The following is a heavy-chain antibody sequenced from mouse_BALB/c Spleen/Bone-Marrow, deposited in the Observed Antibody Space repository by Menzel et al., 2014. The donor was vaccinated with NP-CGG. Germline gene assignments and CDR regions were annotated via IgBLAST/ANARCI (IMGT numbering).Heavy chain of an antibody. Sequence: EVQLQQSGGGLVQPGGSLKLSCAASGFDFSGFWMSWVRPAPGRGLEWIGEINPDSNTINYSPSLKDKFIISRDNAKNTLYLQMSKVRSEDTALYYCARLGYYGSFAYWGQGTLVTVSA. J-gene: IGHJ3*01. V-gene: IGHV4-1*02. CDR1: GFDFSGFW. CDR2: INPDSNTI. CDR3: ARLGYYGSFAY. D-gene: IGHD1-2*01.